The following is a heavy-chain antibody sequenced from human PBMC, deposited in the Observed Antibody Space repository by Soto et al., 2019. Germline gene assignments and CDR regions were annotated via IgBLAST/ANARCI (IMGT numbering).Heavy chain of an antibody. D-gene: IGHD3-16*01. J-gene: IGHJ3*02. CDR2: ISYDGSNK. CDR1: GFTFSNYG. V-gene: IGHV3-30*18. Sequence: ESGGGVVQPGRSLRLSCAASGFTFSNYGMHWVRQAPGKGLEWVAVISYDGSNKYYADSVKGRFTISRDNSKNTLYLQMNSLRAEDTAVYYCAKRVLKGATDTFDIWGQGTMVTVSS. CDR3: AKRVLKGATDTFDI.